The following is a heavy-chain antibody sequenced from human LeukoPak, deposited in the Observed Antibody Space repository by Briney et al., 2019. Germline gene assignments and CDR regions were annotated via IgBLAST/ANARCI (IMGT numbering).Heavy chain of an antibody. CDR2: IIPIFGTA. V-gene: IGHV1-69*05. CDR1: GGTFSSYA. J-gene: IGHJ3*02. D-gene: IGHD4/OR15-4a*01. Sequence: SVKVSCKASGGTFSSYAISWVRQAPGQGLEWMGGIIPIFGTANYAQKFQGRVTITTDESTSTAYMELSSLRSEDTAVYYYASALMVADAFDIWGQGTMVTVSS. CDR3: ASALMVADAFDI.